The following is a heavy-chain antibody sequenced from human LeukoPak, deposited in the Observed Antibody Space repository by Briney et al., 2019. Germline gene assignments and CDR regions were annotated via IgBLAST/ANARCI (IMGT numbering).Heavy chain of an antibody. CDR2: IYYSGST. V-gene: IGHV4-39*01. D-gene: IGHD6-13*01. CDR1: GGSISSSSCY. CDR3: AAQRSSWDGDY. Sequence: PSETLSLTCTVSGGSISSSSCYWGWIRQPPGKGLEWIGSIYYSGSTYYNPSLKSRVTISVDTSKNQFSLKLSSVTAADTAVYYCAAQRSSWDGDYWDQGTLVTVSS. J-gene: IGHJ4*02.